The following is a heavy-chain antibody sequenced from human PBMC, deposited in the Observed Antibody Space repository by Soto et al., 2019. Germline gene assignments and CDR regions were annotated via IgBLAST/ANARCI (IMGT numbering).Heavy chain of an antibody. CDR3: ARWGN. D-gene: IGHD3-16*01. V-gene: IGHV3-7*05. J-gene: IGHJ4*02. Sequence: GGSLRLSCAVSGLTFSSYWMSWLRQAPGKGPEWVANINEDGSEQYNVDSAKGRFTISRDNAKNSLFLQMNSLGDEDTAVYFCARWGNGGQGTLVTVSS. CDR1: GLTFSSYW. CDR2: INEDGSEQ.